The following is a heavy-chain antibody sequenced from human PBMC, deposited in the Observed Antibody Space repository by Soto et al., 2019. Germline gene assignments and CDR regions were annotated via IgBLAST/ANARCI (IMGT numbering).Heavy chain of an antibody. CDR2: IKQDGSEK. V-gene: IGHV3-7*01. CDR3: ARDSGGIAAAGTNDTYYYYYYMDV. J-gene: IGHJ6*03. Sequence: GGSLRLSCAASGFTFSSYWMSWVRQAPGKGLEWVANIKQDGSEKYYVDSVKGRFTISRDNAKNSLYLQMNSLRAEDTAVYYCARDSGGIAAAGTNDTYYYYYYMDVWGKGTTVTVSS. CDR1: GFTFSSYW. D-gene: IGHD6-13*01.